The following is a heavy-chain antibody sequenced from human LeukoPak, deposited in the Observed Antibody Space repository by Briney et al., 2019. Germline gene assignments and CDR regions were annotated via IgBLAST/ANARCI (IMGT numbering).Heavy chain of an antibody. J-gene: IGHJ4*02. CDR3: ARTQSQSGSYRYYFAY. D-gene: IGHD1-26*01. CDR2: VYYIDNT. V-gene: IGHV4-61*01. CDR1: GASVGSASYY. Sequence: SETLSLTCTVSGASVGSASYYWSWIRQPPGGGLEWIGCVYYIDNTNYNPSLKSRVTMSVNPSKNQFSLNLHFVTAADTAMYYCARTQSQSGSYRYYFAYWGQGTLVTVSS.